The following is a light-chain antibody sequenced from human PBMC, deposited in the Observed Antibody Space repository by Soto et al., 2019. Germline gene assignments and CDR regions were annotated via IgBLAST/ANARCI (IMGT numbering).Light chain of an antibody. Sequence: DIQMTQSPSTLSASVGDRVTITCRASQSISSWLAWYQQKPGKAPNLLIYKASSLESGVPSRFSGSGSGTYFTLTISSLQSDDFATYYCQQYNSYPITFGQGTKLEIK. J-gene: IGKJ2*01. CDR1: QSISSW. V-gene: IGKV1-5*03. CDR3: QQYNSYPIT. CDR2: KAS.